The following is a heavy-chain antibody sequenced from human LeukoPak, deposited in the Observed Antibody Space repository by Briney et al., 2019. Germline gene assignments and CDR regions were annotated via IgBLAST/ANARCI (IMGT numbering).Heavy chain of an antibody. Sequence: GGSLRLSCAASGFTFSSYAMSWVRQAPGKGLEWVSAISGSGGSTYYADSVKGRSTISRDNSKNTLYLQMNSLRAEDTAVYYCANHVSVVVVAAGWFDPWGQGTLVTVSS. CDR2: ISGSGGST. J-gene: IGHJ5*02. CDR3: ANHVSVVVVAAGWFDP. V-gene: IGHV3-23*01. CDR1: GFTFSSYA. D-gene: IGHD2-15*01.